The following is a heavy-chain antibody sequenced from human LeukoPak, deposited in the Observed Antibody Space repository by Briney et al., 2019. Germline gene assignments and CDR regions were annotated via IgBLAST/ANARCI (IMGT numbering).Heavy chain of an antibody. CDR3: ATDRTADYDY. Sequence: KTGGSLRLSCAASGFTFSNAWMSWVRQAPGKGLEWVGRIKSKTDGETTDYGAPVKGRFTISRDDSKTTLYLQMNSLKTEDTAVYYCATDRTADYDYWGQGTLVTVSS. CDR2: IKSKTDGETT. V-gene: IGHV3-15*01. D-gene: IGHD5-12*01. CDR1: GFTFSNAW. J-gene: IGHJ4*02.